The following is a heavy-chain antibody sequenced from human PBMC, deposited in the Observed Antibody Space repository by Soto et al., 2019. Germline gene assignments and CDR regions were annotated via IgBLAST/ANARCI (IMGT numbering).Heavy chain of an antibody. V-gene: IGHV3-33*01. Sequence: GRSLRLSCAASGFTFSSYGMHWVRQAPGKGLEWVAVIWYDGSNKYYADSVKGRFTVSRDNSKNTLYLQMNSLRAEDTAVYYCARVRSALYYYYGMDVWGQGTTVTVSS. CDR2: IWYDGSNK. CDR3: ARVRSALYYYYGMDV. J-gene: IGHJ6*02. CDR1: GFTFSSYG.